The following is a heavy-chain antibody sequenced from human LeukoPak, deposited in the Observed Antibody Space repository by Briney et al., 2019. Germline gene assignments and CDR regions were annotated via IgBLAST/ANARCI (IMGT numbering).Heavy chain of an antibody. CDR1: GGSISNSAYY. V-gene: IGHV4-31*03. CDR2: ICYNGIT. Sequence: PSETLSLTCTVSGGSISNSAYYWTWIRQHPGKGLEWIAYICYNGITYYNPSLKSRVAISVDTSKNQFSLQLSSVTAADTAIYYCARKKDNGDYHIDYWGQGILVTVSS. CDR3: ARKKDNGDYHIDY. D-gene: IGHD4-17*01. J-gene: IGHJ4*02.